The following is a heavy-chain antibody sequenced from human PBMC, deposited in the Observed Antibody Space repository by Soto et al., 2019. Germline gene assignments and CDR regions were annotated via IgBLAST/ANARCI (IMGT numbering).Heavy chain of an antibody. J-gene: IGHJ4*02. V-gene: IGHV3-30*03. Sequence: GGSLRLSCAASGFTFSSYGIHWVRQAPGKGLEWVAVISYDGSNKYYADSVKGRFTISRDNSKNTLYLQMNSLRAEDTAVYYCASKYYYGSGSYRNWGQGTLVTVSS. CDR2: ISYDGSNK. CDR3: ASKYYYGSGSYRN. D-gene: IGHD3-10*01. CDR1: GFTFSSYG.